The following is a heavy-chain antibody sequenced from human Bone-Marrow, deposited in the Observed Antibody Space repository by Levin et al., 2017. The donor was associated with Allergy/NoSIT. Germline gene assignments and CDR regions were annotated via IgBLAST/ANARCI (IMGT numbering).Heavy chain of an antibody. CDR2: IKLDGSEK. CDR1: GFSMTNYW. Sequence: QLGESLKISCAASGFSMTNYWMTWVRQAPGKGLEWVANIKLDGSEKNHVDSVKGRFTISRDTAKNSLYLQMNSLRVEDTAVYYCARDRASSSGRWFTGGFDYWGQGTVVTVSS. D-gene: IGHD6-25*01. V-gene: IGHV3-7*01. CDR3: ARDRASSSGRWFTGGFDY. J-gene: IGHJ4*02.